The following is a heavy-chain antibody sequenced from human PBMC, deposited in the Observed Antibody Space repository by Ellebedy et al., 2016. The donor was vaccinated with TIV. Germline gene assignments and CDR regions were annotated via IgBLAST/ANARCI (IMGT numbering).Heavy chain of an antibody. CDR2: ISGSGGST. J-gene: IGHJ4*02. V-gene: IGHV3-23*01. CDR1: GFTFSSYS. CDR3: AQLGDGFRQYELDN. Sequence: GGSLRLSXAASGFTFSSYSMNWVRQAPGKGLEWVSTISGSGGSTNYADSVKGRFTISRDNSKNTLYLQMNSLRAEDTALYYCAQLGDGFRQYELDNWGQGTLVTVSS. D-gene: IGHD2-2*01.